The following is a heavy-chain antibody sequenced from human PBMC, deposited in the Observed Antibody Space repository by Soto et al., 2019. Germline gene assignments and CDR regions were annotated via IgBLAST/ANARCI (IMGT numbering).Heavy chain of an antibody. CDR2: IIPIFGTA. CDR1: GGTFSSYA. V-gene: IGHV1-69*13. J-gene: IGHJ5*02. D-gene: IGHD5-18*01. Sequence: GASVKVSCKASGGTFSSYAISWVRQAPGQGLEWMGGIIPIFGTANYAQKFQGRVTITADESTSTAYMELSSLRSEDTAVYYCANGRIQLRPSEWFDPWGQGTLVTVSS. CDR3: ANGRIQLRPSEWFDP.